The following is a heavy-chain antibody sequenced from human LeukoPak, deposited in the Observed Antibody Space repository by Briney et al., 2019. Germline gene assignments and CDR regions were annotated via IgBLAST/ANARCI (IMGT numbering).Heavy chain of an antibody. CDR3: AKLIGNSYTWDDFYFDH. CDR2: IYYSGST. V-gene: IGHV4-39*01. CDR1: GGSISSSTYY. D-gene: IGHD1-1*01. Sequence: SETLSLTCTVSGGSISSSTYYWGWIRQPPGRGLGWIGSIYYSGSTYYNPSLKSRATISVDTSKNQFSLRLSSVTAADTADYYCAKLIGNSYTWDDFYFDHWGQGSLVTVSS. J-gene: IGHJ4*02.